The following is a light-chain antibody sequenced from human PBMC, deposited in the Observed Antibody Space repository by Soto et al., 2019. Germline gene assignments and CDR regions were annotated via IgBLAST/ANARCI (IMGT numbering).Light chain of an antibody. CDR2: DAS. CDR3: QQYNRGT. Sequence: DIQMTQSPSTLSASVGDRVTITCRASQSISSWLAWYQQKPGEAPKLLIYDASSLESGVPSRFSGSGSGTEFTLTISSLQPDDFATYYCQQYNRGTFGQGTKLEIK. CDR1: QSISSW. J-gene: IGKJ2*02. V-gene: IGKV1-5*01.